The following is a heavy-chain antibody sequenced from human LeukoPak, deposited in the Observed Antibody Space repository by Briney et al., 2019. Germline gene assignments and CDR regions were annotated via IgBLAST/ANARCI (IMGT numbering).Heavy chain of an antibody. V-gene: IGHV3-21*01. CDR2: ISSSSSYI. CDR1: GFAFSSYS. CDR3: ARGGGGSAEFDY. J-gene: IGHJ4*02. D-gene: IGHD2-15*01. Sequence: GGSLRLSCAASGFAFSSYSMNWVRQAPGKGLEWVSSISSSSSYIYYADSVKGRFTISRDNAKNSLYLQMNSLRAEDTAVYYCARGGGGSAEFDYWGQGTLVTVSP.